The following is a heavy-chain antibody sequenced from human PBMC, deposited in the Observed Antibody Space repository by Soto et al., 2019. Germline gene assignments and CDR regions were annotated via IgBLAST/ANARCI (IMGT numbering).Heavy chain of an antibody. V-gene: IGHV1-18*01. CDR3: AMVDVYVTPSPQDV. Sequence: ASVKVSCKASVYMFTSYGIGWVRQAPGQGLEWMGWINAYNGNTNYAQNLQGRVTLTTDTSTSTAYMELRSLRSNYTAVYYCAMVDVYVTPSPQDVWGQGTTVTAP. CDR2: INAYNGNT. J-gene: IGHJ6*02. D-gene: IGHD3-16*01. CDR1: VYMFTSYG.